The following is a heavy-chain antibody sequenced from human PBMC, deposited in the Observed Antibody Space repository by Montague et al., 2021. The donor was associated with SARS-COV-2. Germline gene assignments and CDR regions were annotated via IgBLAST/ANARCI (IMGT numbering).Heavy chain of an antibody. V-gene: IGHV4-34*01. D-gene: IGHD3-10*01. J-gene: IGHJ6*03. Sequence: SETLSLTCAVHGTSFSGYYWNWIRQPPGKGLEWIGEINHGGSTKYSPSLKSRLTISADTSKNQFSLKLTSVAAADTAVYYCARLGDGVVPSPILGVGPYYSYYYMDVWGKDTTVTVSS. CDR2: INHGGST. CDR3: ARLGDGVVPSPILGVGPYYSYYYMDV. CDR1: GTSFSGYY.